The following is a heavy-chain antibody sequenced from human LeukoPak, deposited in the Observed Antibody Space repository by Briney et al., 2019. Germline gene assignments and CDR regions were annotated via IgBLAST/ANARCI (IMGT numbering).Heavy chain of an antibody. CDR1: GYTFTSYD. CDR2: MNPNSGNT. CDR3: ARALRMIVGPTRTSYYFDY. Sequence: ASVKVSCKAAGYTFTSYDINWVRQATGQGLEWMGWMNPNSGNTGYAQKFQGRVTMTRDTSISPAYMELSSLRSEDTAVYYCARALRMIVGPTRTSYYFDYWGQGTLVTVSS. V-gene: IGHV1-8*01. D-gene: IGHD3-22*01. J-gene: IGHJ4*02.